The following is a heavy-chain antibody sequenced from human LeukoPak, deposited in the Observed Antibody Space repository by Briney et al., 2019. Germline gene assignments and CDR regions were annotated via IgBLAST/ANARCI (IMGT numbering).Heavy chain of an antibody. J-gene: IGHJ4*02. V-gene: IGHV1-69*13. Sequence: SVKVSCRASGGTFSSYAISWVRQAPGQGLEWMGGIIPIFGTANYAQKFQGRVTITADESTSTAYMELSSLRSEDTAVYYCARDVNWNDRVGVDYWGQGTLVTVSS. CDR1: GGTFSSYA. D-gene: IGHD1-1*01. CDR3: ARDVNWNDRVGVDY. CDR2: IIPIFGTA.